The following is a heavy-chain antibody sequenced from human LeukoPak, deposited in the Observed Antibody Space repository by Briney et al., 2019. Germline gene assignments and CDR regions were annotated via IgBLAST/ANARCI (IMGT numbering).Heavy chain of an antibody. D-gene: IGHD5-12*01. V-gene: IGHV3-21*01. CDR3: ARAAGGVSGYDLYYFDY. CDR1: GFTFNTYS. J-gene: IGHJ4*02. Sequence: GGSLRLSCAASGFTFNTYSMNWVRQAPGKGLEWVSCISSSSSCMYYADSVRGRFTISRDNAKRSLYLQMNSLRAEDTAVYYCARAAGGVSGYDLYYFDYWGQGALVTVSS. CDR2: ISSSSSCM.